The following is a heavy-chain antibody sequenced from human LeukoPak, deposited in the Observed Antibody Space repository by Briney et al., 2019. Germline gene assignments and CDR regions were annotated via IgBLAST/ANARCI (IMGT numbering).Heavy chain of an antibody. CDR1: GFTFSSYW. D-gene: IGHD3-22*01. J-gene: IGHJ4*02. CDR3: ARAGNYRFDY. Sequence: GGSLRLSCVGSGFTFSSYWVHWVRQAPGKGLVWVSRINNDGSTTNYADSVKGRFTISRDNAKNTLYLQMNSLRVEDTAVYYCARAGNYRFDYWGLGSLVTVSS. CDR2: INNDGSTT. V-gene: IGHV3-74*01.